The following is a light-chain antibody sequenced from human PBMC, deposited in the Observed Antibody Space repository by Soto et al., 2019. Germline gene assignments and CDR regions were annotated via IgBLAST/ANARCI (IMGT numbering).Light chain of an antibody. V-gene: IGLV1-40*01. CDR2: RNS. Sequence: QSVLTQPPSVSGTPGQRVTISCTGSSSNIGAGYDVHWYQQLPGTAPKLLIYRNSNRPSGVPDRFSGSKSGTSASLAITGLPAEDEADYYCQACDSSLSGSGVFGTGTKLTVL. CDR1: SSNIGAGYD. CDR3: QACDSSLSGSGV. J-gene: IGLJ1*01.